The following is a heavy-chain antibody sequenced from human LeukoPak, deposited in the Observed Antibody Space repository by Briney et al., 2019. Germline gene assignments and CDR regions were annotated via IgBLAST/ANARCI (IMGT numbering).Heavy chain of an antibody. V-gene: IGHV3-23*01. CDR2: ISGSGGST. CDR1: GFIFSSYA. D-gene: IGHD3-22*01. CDR3: AKSVIVVAKDGMDV. Sequence: TGGSLRLSCAASGFIFSSYAMHWVRQAPGKGLEWVSAISGSGGSTYYADSVKGRFTISRDNSKNTLYLQMNSLRAEDTAVYYCAKSVIVVAKDGMDVWGQGTTVTVSS. J-gene: IGHJ6*02.